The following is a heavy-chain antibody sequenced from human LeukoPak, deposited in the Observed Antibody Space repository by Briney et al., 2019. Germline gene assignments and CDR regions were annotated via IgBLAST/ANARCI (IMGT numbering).Heavy chain of an antibody. CDR3: ARDSGIRTVDY. CDR2: IKMDGSEE. D-gene: IGHD3-10*01. Sequence: PGGSLRLSCAASGFTFSSYWMSWVRQTPEKGLEWVANIKMDGSEEYYVDSVKGRFTVSRDNAKNSLYLQMNSLRAEDTAVYYCARDSGIRTVDYWGQGTLVIVSS. J-gene: IGHJ4*02. CDR1: GFTFSSYW. V-gene: IGHV3-7*01.